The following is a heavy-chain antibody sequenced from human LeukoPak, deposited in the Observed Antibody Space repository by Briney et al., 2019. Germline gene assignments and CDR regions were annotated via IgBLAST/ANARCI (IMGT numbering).Heavy chain of an antibody. J-gene: IGHJ5*02. Sequence: ASETLSLTCTVSGYSISSGYYWGWIRQPPVKGLEWIGSIYYSGSTYYNPSLKSRVTISVDTSKNQFSLKLSSVTAADTAVYYCARDMRSGSSWYRDWFDPWGQGTLVTVSS. V-gene: IGHV4-38-2*02. CDR2: IYYSGST. CDR1: GYSISSGYY. CDR3: ARDMRSGSSWYRDWFDP. D-gene: IGHD6-13*01.